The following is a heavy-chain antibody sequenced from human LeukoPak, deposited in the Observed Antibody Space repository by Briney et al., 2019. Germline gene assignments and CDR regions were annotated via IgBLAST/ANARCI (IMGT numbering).Heavy chain of an antibody. D-gene: IGHD4-17*01. J-gene: IGHJ4*02. CDR1: GYTLPELS. CDR2: FDPEDGET. V-gene: IGHV1-24*01. CDR3: ATADMTTVTTGYSS. Sequence: GASVKVSCKVSGYTLPELSMHWVRQAPGKGLEWMGGFDPEDGETIYAQKFQGRVTMTEDTSTDTAYMELSSLRSEDTAVYYCATADMTTVTTGYSSWGQGTLVTVSS.